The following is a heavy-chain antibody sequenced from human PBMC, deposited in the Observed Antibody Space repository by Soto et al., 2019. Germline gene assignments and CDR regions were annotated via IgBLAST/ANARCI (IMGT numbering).Heavy chain of an antibody. J-gene: IGHJ5*02. CDR1: GGSINSDDSF. Sequence: SETLSLTCSVSGGSINSDDSFWGWVRQSPGKGLEWIGSLYYGGSTFYNPSLKSRVTISLDTSKNQFSLRLTSVPAADTAIYYCARQLPVGATSWFDPWGQGTLVTVSS. D-gene: IGHD1-26*01. V-gene: IGHV4-39*01. CDR3: ARQLPVGATSWFDP. CDR2: LYYGGST.